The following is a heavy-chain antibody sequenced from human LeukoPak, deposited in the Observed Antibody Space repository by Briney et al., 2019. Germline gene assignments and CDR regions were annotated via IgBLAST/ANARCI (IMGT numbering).Heavy chain of an antibody. CDR2: ISSSSSYI. Sequence: GGSLRLSCAASGFTFSSYSMNWVRQAPGKGLEWVSSISSSSSYIYYADSVKGRFTISRDNAKNSLYLQMNSLRAEDTAVYYCARDPLWGSYDGLAGYFDLWGRGTLVTVSS. CDR3: ARDPLWGSYDGLAGYFDL. D-gene: IGHD1-26*01. CDR1: GFTFSSYS. V-gene: IGHV3-21*01. J-gene: IGHJ2*01.